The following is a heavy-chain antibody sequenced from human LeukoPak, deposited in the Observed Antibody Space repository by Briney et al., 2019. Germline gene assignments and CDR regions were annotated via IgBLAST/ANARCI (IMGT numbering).Heavy chain of an antibody. V-gene: IGHV3-30*02. CDR3: ARDIYERGGWYYFDH. J-gene: IGHJ4*02. CDR2: IRYDGNEK. Sequence: GGSLRLSSAESGFTFSNYGMHWVRQAPGKGLEWVAQIRYDGNEKYYADSVKGRFTISRDNSKNTLYLQINSPRAEDTAVYYCARDIYERGGWYYFDHGGQGTLVTVSS. D-gene: IGHD3-22*01. CDR1: GFTFSNYG.